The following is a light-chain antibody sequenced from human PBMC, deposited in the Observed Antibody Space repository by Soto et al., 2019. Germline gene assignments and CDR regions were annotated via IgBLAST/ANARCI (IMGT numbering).Light chain of an antibody. CDR3: QQYYSSPYT. Sequence: DIVMTQSPDSLAVSLDERATINCKSSQSVLYSSNNENYLAWYQQKPGQPPKLLIYWASTRESGVPDRFSGSESGTDFTLTISSLQAEAVAVYYCQQYYSSPYTFGQGTKLEIK. CDR2: WAS. CDR1: QSVLYSSNNENY. V-gene: IGKV4-1*01. J-gene: IGKJ2*01.